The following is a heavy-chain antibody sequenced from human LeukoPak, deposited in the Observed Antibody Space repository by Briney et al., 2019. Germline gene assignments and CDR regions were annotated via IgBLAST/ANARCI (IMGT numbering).Heavy chain of an antibody. D-gene: IGHD2-8*01. CDR1: ASTFTSNR. CDR3: ASESYIGVGVSSVHRATW. V-gene: IGHV1-2*02. CDR2: IDSKNGDT. J-gene: IGHJ4*02. Sequence: ASVKVSFKCSASTFTSNRNDLTWHPPAQGLEWMGWIDSKNGDTKYAQKFQSRLTITRDTSIGIAYMALRSCISDYTAGYYCASESYIGVGVSSVHRATWWGQGTPVTVSS.